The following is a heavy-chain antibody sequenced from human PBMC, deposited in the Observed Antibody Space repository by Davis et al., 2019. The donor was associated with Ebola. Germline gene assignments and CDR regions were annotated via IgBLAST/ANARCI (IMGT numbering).Heavy chain of an antibody. Sequence: GESLKISCAGSGFSFSDYAIHWVRQAPGKGLEWVSGISGSGDSTYYADSVKGRFTISRDNSKNTLYLQMNSLRAEDTALYYCARERTSCGGDCLDYWGQGTLVTVSS. CDR2: ISGSGDST. CDR1: GFSFSDYA. CDR3: ARERTSCGGDCLDY. D-gene: IGHD2-21*01. J-gene: IGHJ4*02. V-gene: IGHV3-23*01.